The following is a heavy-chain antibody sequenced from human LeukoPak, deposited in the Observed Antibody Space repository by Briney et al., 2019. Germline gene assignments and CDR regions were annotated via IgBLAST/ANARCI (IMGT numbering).Heavy chain of an antibody. J-gene: IGHJ4*02. V-gene: IGHV3-23*01. Sequence: KPGGSLRLSCAASGFIVSSNYLSWVRQAPGKGLEWVSAISGSGGSTYYADSVKGRFTISRDNSKNTLYLQVNSLRAEDTAIYYCAKCSAYYFDSSLSDYFDYWGQGTLVTVSS. D-gene: IGHD3-22*01. CDR1: GFIVSSNY. CDR2: ISGSGGST. CDR3: AKCSAYYFDSSLSDYFDY.